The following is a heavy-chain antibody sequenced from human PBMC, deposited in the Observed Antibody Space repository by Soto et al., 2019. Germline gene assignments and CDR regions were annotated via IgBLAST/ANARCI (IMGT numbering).Heavy chain of an antibody. Sequence: SETLSLTCTVSGGYLSRSSYYWAWIRQPPGKGLEWIGSMYYGGSTYYNPSLKSRVTISADTANNQFSLRLSSVTAADTAVYYCAREDWAVPSGLIWFDPWGQGNLVTVSS. J-gene: IGHJ5*02. V-gene: IGHV4-39*02. CDR1: GGYLSRSSYY. CDR3: AREDWAVPSGLIWFDP. CDR2: MYYGGST. D-gene: IGHD2-21*01.